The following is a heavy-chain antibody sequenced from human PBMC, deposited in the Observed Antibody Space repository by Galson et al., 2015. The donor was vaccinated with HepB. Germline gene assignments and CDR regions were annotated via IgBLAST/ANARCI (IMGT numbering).Heavy chain of an antibody. Sequence: SLRLSCAAPEFTFKSYAMHWVRQAPGKGLQYVSAISSDGDSTYYADSVKGRFTISRDNSKNTVYLQMSSLRSEDTAVYYCVKCKRHSYSWATGPYYFDYWGQGTLVTGSS. CDR3: VKCKRHSYSWATGPYYFDY. CDR1: EFTFKSYA. J-gene: IGHJ4*02. D-gene: IGHD6-13*01. CDR2: ISSDGDST. V-gene: IGHV3-64D*06.